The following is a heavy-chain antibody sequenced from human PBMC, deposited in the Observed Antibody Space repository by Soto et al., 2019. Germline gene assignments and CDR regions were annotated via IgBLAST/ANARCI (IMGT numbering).Heavy chain of an antibody. V-gene: IGHV4-4*07. D-gene: IGHD2-15*01. Sequence: SETLSLTCTVSDGSIASYYWSWIRQSAGKGLEWIGRIYSSGGADYNPSLKSRVTMSVDTSKNQFSLMLSSVTAADTAVYYCVRDCSAGSCYFLFDYWGQGTLVTVPS. CDR1: DGSIASYY. CDR2: IYSSGGA. J-gene: IGHJ4*02. CDR3: VRDCSAGSCYFLFDY.